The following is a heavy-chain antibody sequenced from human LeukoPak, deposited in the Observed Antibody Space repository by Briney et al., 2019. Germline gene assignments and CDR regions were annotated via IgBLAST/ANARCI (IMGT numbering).Heavy chain of an antibody. CDR2: IYYSGST. CDR1: GDSITSNSDY. CDR3: ARPIGRDYYDSSGYYYVSLNAFDI. Sequence: KPSETLSLTCTVSGDSITSNSDYWGWIRQPPGKGLEWIGSIYYSGSTYYNPSLKSRVTISVDTSKNQFSLKLSSVTAADTAVYYCARPIGRDYYDSSGYYYVSLNAFDIWGQGTMVTVSS. D-gene: IGHD3-22*01. J-gene: IGHJ3*02. V-gene: IGHV4-39*01.